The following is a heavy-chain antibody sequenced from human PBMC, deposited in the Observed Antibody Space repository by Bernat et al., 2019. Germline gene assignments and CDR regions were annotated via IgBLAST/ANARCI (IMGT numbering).Heavy chain of an antibody. V-gene: IGHV4-39*01. CDR1: GCSISSSSYY. J-gene: IGHJ4*02. Sequence: QLQLQESGPGLVKPSETLSLTCTVSGCSISSSSYYWGWIRQPPGKGLEWIGSIYYSGTTYYNPSLKSRVTISVDTSKNRFSLKLSSVTAADTAVYYCARQAGYYYGSGTYYNGNFDYWGQGTLVTVSS. CDR2: IYYSGTT. CDR3: ARQAGYYYGSGTYYNGNFDY. D-gene: IGHD3-10*01.